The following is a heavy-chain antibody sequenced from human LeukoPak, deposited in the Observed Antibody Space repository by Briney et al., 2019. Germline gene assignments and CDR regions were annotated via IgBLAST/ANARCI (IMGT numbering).Heavy chain of an antibody. CDR3: AREVYYYMDV. J-gene: IGHJ6*03. CDR1: GGSISSSSYY. CDR2: IYYSGST. Sequence: SETLSLTCTVSGGSISSSSYYWGWIRQPPGKGLEWIGSIYYSGSTYYNPSLKSRVTISVDTSKNQFSLKLSSMTAADTAVYYCAREVYYYMDVWGKGTTVTVSS. V-gene: IGHV4-39*07.